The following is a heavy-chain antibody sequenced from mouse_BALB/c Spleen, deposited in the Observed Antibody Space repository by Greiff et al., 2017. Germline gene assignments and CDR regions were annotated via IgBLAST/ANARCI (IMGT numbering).Heavy chain of an antibody. CDR3: ARNGYDFYYAMDY. CDR2: ISSGSSTI. J-gene: IGHJ4*01. V-gene: IGHV5-17*02. CDR1: GFTFSSFG. D-gene: IGHD2-2*01. Sequence: DVHLVESGGGLVQPGGSRKLSCAASGFTFSSFGMHWVRQAPAKGLEWVAYISSGSSTIYYADTVKGRFTISRDNPKNTLFLQMTSLRSEDTAMYYCARNGYDFYYAMDYWGQGTSVTVSS.